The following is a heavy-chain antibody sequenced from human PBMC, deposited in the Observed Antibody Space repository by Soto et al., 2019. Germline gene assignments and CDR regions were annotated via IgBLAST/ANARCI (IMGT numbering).Heavy chain of an antibody. CDR2: ISAYNGNT. J-gene: IGHJ6*02. V-gene: IGHV1-18*01. CDR3: ARGAYSSSKAYYYYYGMDV. D-gene: IGHD6-6*01. Sequence: ASVTVSCTASGYTFTSYGISWVRQAPGQGLEWMGWISAYNGNTNYAQKLQGRVTMTTDTSTSTAYMELRSLRSDDTAVYYCARGAYSSSKAYYYYYGMDVWGQGTTVTVSS. CDR1: GYTFTSYG.